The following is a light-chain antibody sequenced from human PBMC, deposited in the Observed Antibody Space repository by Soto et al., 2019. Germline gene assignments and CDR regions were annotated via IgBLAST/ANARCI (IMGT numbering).Light chain of an antibody. CDR3: QHYNSYSEA. J-gene: IGKJ1*01. Sequence: DIQMTQSPSALSAPERDRVTITCQASQTISSWLAWYQQKPGKAPKLLIYKASTLKSGVPSRFSGSGSGTEFTLTISSLQPDDFATYYCQHYNSYSEAFGQGTKVDIK. V-gene: IGKV1-5*03. CDR2: KAS. CDR1: QTISSW.